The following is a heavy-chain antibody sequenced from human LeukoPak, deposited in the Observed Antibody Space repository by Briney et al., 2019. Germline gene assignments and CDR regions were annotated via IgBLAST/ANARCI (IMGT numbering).Heavy chain of an antibody. CDR2: INPNSGGT. CDR1: GYSYTSYG. J-gene: IGHJ5*02. CDR3: ARDPRFLEWLPPLNWFDP. V-gene: IGHV1-2*02. D-gene: IGHD3-3*01. Sequence: ASVKVSCKASGYSYTSYGISWVRQAPGQGLGWMGWINPNSGGTNYAQKFQGRVTMTRDTSISTAYMELSRLRSDDTAVYYCARDPRFLEWLPPLNWFDPWGQGTLVTVSS.